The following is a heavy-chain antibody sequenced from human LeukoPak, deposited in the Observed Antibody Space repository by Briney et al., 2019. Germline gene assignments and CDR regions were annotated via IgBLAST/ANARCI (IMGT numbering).Heavy chain of an antibody. CDR2: INPNSGGT. J-gene: IGHJ4*02. Sequence: ASVKVSCKASGYTFTGYYMHWVRQAPGQGLEWMGWINPNSGGTNYAQKFQGRVTMTRDTSISTAYMELSRLRSDDTAVYYCARGRVKCTNGVCHEGLGYWGQGTLVTVSS. CDR3: ARGRVKCTNGVCHEGLGY. V-gene: IGHV1-2*02. D-gene: IGHD2-8*01. CDR1: GYTFTGYY.